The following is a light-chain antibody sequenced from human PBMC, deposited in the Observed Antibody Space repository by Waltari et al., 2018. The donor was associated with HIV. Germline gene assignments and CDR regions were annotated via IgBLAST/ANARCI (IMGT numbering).Light chain of an antibody. CDR2: DNN. J-gene: IGLJ2*01. CDR1: RSNIGDNY. V-gene: IGLV1-51*01. Sequence: QSVLTQPPSVSAAPGQKVTIPCSGSRSNIGDNYVSWYQQLPGTAPKLLIYDNNKRPSGIPDRFSASKSGTSATLGITGLQTGDEADYYCGTWDSSLSAGLFGGGTKLTVL. CDR3: GTWDSSLSAGL.